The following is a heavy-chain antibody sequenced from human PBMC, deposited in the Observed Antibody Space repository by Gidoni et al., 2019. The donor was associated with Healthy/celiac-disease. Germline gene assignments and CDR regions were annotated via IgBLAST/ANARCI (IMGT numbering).Heavy chain of an antibody. Sequence: EVQLVESGGGLVKPGGSLRLSCAASGFTFSSDRRSWVLQAPGTGLEWVSSISRSSSYIYYADSVKGRFTISRDNAKNSLYLQMNSLRAEDTAVYYCARDQTVWNQNSDRYSSSWYGTDYWGQGTLVTVSS. CDR3: ARDQTVWNQNSDRYSSSWYGTDY. J-gene: IGHJ4*02. CDR1: GFTFSSDR. CDR2: ISRSSSYI. D-gene: IGHD6-13*01. V-gene: IGHV3-21*01.